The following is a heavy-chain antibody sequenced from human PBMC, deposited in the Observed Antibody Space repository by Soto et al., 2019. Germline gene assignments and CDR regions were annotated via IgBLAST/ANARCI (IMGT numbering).Heavy chain of an antibody. CDR2: ISGSGGST. V-gene: IGHV3-23*01. D-gene: IGHD6-19*01. J-gene: IGHJ4*01. CDR1: GFTFSSYA. CDR3: AIGHWLGN. Sequence: PGGSLRLSCAASGFTFSSYAMSWVRQAPGKGLEWVSGISGSGGSTYYVDSVKGRFTISRDNAKNSLYLQMNGLRAEDTAVYYCAIGHWLGNWGHGTLVTVSS.